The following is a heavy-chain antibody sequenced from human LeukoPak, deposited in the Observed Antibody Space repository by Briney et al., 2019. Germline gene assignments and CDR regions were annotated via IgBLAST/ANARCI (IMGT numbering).Heavy chain of an antibody. CDR2: FDPEDGET. J-gene: IGHJ4*02. V-gene: IGHV1-24*01. D-gene: IGHD2-15*01. CDR1: GYTLTELS. CDR3: ATQIPSIVVVVAATGIFDY. Sequence: VASVKVSCTVSGYTLTELSMHWVRQAPGKGLEWMGGFDPEDGETIYAQKFQGRVTMTEDTSTDTAYMELSSLRSEDTAVYYCATQIPSIVVVVAATGIFDYWGQGTLVTVSS.